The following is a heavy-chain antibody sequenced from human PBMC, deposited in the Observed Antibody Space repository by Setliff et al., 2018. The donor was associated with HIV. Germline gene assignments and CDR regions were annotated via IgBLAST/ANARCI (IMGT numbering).Heavy chain of an antibody. CDR3: ARAGGGATDQAFDI. Sequence: ASVKVSCKAFGYSFTSYFLHWVRQAPGQGLEWLGIIDPNGGATNNAQKLQGRLTVTTDTSTSTLYMELSNLRSDDTAVYYCARAGGGATDQAFDIWGQGTMGTVS. J-gene: IGHJ3*02. V-gene: IGHV1-46*01. CDR1: GYSFTSYF. D-gene: IGHD2-2*01. CDR2: IDPNGGAT.